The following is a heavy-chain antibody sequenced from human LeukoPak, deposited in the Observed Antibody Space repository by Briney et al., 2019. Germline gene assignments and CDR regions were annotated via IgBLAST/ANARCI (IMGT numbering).Heavy chain of an antibody. V-gene: IGHV3-74*01. J-gene: IGHJ5*02. CDR3: ASGSGSYYYWFDP. CDR2: INSDGSST. D-gene: IGHD3-10*01. CDR1: GFTFSSYW. Sequence: GGSLRLSCAASGFTFSSYWMHWVRQAPGKGLVWVSRINSDGSSTSYADSVKGRFTISRDNAKNTLYLQMNSLRAEDTAVYYCASGSGSYYYWFDPWGQGTLVTVSS.